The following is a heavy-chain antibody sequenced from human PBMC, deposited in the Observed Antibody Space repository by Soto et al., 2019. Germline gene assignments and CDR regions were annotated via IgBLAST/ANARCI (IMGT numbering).Heavy chain of an antibody. CDR1: GYTFTSYY. J-gene: IGHJ6*02. CDR2: INPSGGST. D-gene: IGHD6-13*01. CDR3: ARDVVSDSSSCHYGMDV. V-gene: IGHV1-46*01. Sequence: GASVKVSCKASGYTFTSYYMHWVRQAPGQGLEWMGIINPSGGSTSYAQKFQGRVTMTRDTSTSTVYMELSSLRSEDTAVYYCARDVVSDSSSCHYGMDVWGQGTTVTVSS.